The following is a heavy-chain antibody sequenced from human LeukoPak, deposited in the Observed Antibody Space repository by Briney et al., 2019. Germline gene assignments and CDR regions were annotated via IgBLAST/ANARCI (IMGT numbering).Heavy chain of an antibody. Sequence: GESLKISCKGSGYSFTSYWISWVRQMPGKGLEWMGRIDPSDSYINHSPSFQGHVTISADKSISTAYLQWSSLKASGTAMYYCARQRFDYGYGMDVWGQGTTVTVSS. CDR2: IDPSDSYI. V-gene: IGHV5-10-1*01. J-gene: IGHJ6*02. CDR3: ARQRFDYGYGMDV. CDR1: GYSFTSYW. D-gene: IGHD3-16*01.